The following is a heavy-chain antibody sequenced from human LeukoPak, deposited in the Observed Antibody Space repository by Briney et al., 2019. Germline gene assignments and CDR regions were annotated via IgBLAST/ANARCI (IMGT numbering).Heavy chain of an antibody. V-gene: IGHV1-18*01. CDR3: ARDDRGWELLSWFDP. J-gene: IGHJ5*02. CDR1: GYTFTSYG. CDR2: ISAYNGNT. D-gene: IGHD1-26*01. Sequence: ASVKVSCKASGYTFTSYGISWVRQAPGQGLEWMGWISAYNGNTNYAQKLQGRVTMTTDTSTSTAYMELRSLRSDDTAVYYCARDDRGWELLSWFDPWGQGTLVTVSS.